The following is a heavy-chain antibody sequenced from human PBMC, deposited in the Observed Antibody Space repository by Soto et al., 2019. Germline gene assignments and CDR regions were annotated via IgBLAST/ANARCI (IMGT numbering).Heavy chain of an antibody. V-gene: IGHV3-23*01. J-gene: IGHJ6*02. D-gene: IGHD1-7*01. Sequence: EVQLLESGGGLVQPGGSLRLSCAASGFTLSSYAMSWVRQAPGKGLEWVSAISGSGGSTYYADSVKGRFTISRDNSKNTLYLQMNSLRAEDTAVYYCAKGTTAYYYGMDVWGQGTTVTVSS. CDR1: GFTLSSYA. CDR3: AKGTTAYYYGMDV. CDR2: ISGSGGST.